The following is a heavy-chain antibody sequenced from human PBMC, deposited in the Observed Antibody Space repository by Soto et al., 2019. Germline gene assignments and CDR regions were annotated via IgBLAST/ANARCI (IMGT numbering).Heavy chain of an antibody. J-gene: IGHJ5*02. CDR1: GGSISSGGYS. D-gene: IGHD7-27*01. Sequence: SETLSITCAVSGGSISSGGYSWSWIRQPPGKGLEWIGYIYHSGSTYYNPSLKSRVTISVDRSKNQFSLKLSSVTAADTAVYYCARVPGPWGQGTLDTVSS. V-gene: IGHV4-30-2*01. CDR2: IYHSGST. CDR3: ARVPGP.